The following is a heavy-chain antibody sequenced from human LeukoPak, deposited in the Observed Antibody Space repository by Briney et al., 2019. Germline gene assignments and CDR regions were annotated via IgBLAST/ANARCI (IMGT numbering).Heavy chain of an antibody. CDR3: ARSIGYYYTMDV. Sequence: PGGSLRLSCVACGFSFSDYYMSWIRQAPGRGLEWISYISGSGSDLYCADSVKGRFTISRDNANNSLYLQMNSLRAEDTAVYYCARSIGYYYTMDVWGQGTTVTVSS. V-gene: IGHV3-11*01. D-gene: IGHD3-22*01. J-gene: IGHJ6*02. CDR2: ISGSGSDL. CDR1: GFSFSDYY.